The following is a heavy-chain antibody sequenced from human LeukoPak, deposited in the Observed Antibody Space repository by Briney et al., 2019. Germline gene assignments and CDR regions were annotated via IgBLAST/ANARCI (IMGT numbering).Heavy chain of an antibody. J-gene: IGHJ4*02. V-gene: IGHV4-39*01. CDR2: IDYSGTT. CDR3: ARPGMAAAGTAHYLDS. D-gene: IGHD6-13*01. CDR1: GGSISSSSYF. Sequence: EASETLSLTCIVSGGSISSSSYFWGWIRQPPGRGLEWIGSIDYSGTTYYNPSLKSRVTLSVDSSKNLFSLKLSSVSPADTAVYYCARPGMAAAGTAHYLDSWGQGVLVTVSS.